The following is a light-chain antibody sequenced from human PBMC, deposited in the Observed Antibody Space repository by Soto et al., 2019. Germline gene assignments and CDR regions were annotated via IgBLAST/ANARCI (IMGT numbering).Light chain of an antibody. CDR2: GAS. V-gene: IGKV3-20*01. CDR3: QQYGSSPST. Sequence: IVMTQSPATLSVSPGERATLSCRASQSVSSNLAWYQQKPGQAPRFLIYGASSRATGIPDRFSGSGSGTDFTLTISRLEPEDFAVYYCQQYGSSPSTFGQGTKVDI. CDR1: QSVSSN. J-gene: IGKJ2*01.